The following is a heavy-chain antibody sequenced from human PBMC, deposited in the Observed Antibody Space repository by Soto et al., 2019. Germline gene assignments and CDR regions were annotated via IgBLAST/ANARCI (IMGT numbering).Heavy chain of an antibody. CDR2: ISGSGSST. CDR3: AKDLDYGGNHPLGY. Sequence: GGSLRLSCVASGFSFSSYAMTWVRQAPGKGLEWVSGISGSGSSTYYADSMKGRFTISRDNSKNTLYLQMNSLRAEDTAVYYCAKDLDYGGNHPLGYWGQGTPVTVSS. CDR1: GFSFSSYA. J-gene: IGHJ4*02. V-gene: IGHV3-23*01. D-gene: IGHD4-17*01.